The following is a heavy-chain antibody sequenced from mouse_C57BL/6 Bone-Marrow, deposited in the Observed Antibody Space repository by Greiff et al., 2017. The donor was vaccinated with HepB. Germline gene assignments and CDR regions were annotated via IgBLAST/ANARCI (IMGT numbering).Heavy chain of an antibody. J-gene: IGHJ2*01. CDR3: ARMTTVVAYYFDY. Sequence: VQLQQPGAELVKPGASVKMSCKASGYTFTSYWITWVKQRPGQGLEWIGDIYPGSGSTNYNEKFKSKATLTVDTSSSTAYMQLSSLTSEDSAVYYCARMTTVVAYYFDYWGQGTTLTVSS. D-gene: IGHD1-1*01. CDR1: GYTFTSYW. CDR2: IYPGSGST. V-gene: IGHV1-55*01.